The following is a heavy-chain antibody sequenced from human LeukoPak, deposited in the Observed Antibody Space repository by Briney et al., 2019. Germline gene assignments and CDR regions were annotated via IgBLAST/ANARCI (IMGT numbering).Heavy chain of an antibody. J-gene: IGHJ4*02. CDR1: GGSINYYY. V-gene: IGHV4-4*07. D-gene: IGHD5-18*01. CDR3: ARGYSNGYVDY. CDR2: IYTSGST. Sequence: PSETLSLTCIVSGGSINYYYWSWIRQVAGKGLEWTGRIYTSGSTNYNPPLKSRITMSVDTSKNQFSLKLSSVTAADTAVYYCARGYSNGYVDYWGQGTLVTVSS.